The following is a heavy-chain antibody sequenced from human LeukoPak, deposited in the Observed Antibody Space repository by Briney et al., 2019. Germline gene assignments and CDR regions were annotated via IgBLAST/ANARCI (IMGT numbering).Heavy chain of an antibody. CDR1: GFTFSSYA. Sequence: PGGSLRLSCAASGFTFSSYAMSWVRQAPGKGLEWVSAISGSGGSTYYADSVKGRFTISRDNSKNTLYLQMNSLRAEDTAVYYCAKDFDYYYDSSGQFDYWGQGTLVTVSS. CDR3: AKDFDYYYDSSGQFDY. D-gene: IGHD3-22*01. CDR2: ISGSGGST. J-gene: IGHJ4*02. V-gene: IGHV3-23*01.